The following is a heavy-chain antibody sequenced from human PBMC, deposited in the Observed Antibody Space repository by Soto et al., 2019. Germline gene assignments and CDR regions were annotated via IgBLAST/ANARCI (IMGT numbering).Heavy chain of an antibody. Sequence: KTSETLSLTCTVSGGSISSGDYYWSWIRQPPGKGLEWIGYIYYSGSTYYNPSLKSRVTISVDTSKNQFSLKLSSVTAADTAVYYCARVVRLERPRGDWFDPWGQGTLVTVSS. CDR1: GGSISSGDYY. J-gene: IGHJ5*02. CDR2: IYYSGST. V-gene: IGHV4-30-4*01. D-gene: IGHD1-1*01. CDR3: ARVVRLERPRGDWFDP.